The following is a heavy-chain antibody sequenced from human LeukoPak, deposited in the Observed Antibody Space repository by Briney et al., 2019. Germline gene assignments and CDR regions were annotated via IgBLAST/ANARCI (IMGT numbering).Heavy chain of an antibody. CDR1: GGSFSGYY. V-gene: IGHV4-34*01. D-gene: IGHD3-22*01. CDR3: ARVFDYYDSSGYYGPIDY. J-gene: IGHJ4*02. CDR2: INHSGST. Sequence: SETLSLTCAVYGGSFSGYYWSWIRQPPGKGLEWIGEINHSGSTNYNPSLKSRATIPVDTSKNQFSLKLSSVTAADTAVYYCARVFDYYDSSGYYGPIDYWGQGILVTVSS.